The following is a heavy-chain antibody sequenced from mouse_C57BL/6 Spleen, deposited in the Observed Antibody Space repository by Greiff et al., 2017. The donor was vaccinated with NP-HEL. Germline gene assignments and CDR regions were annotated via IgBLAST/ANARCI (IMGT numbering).Heavy chain of an antibody. CDR1: GYTFTSYW. CDR2: IYPGSGST. D-gene: IGHD1-1*01. J-gene: IGHJ2*01. CDR3: ARRSSNYYGSSLDY. V-gene: IGHV1-55*01. Sequence: QVQLQQPGAELVKPGASVKMSCKASGYTFTSYWITWVKQRPGQGLEWIGDIYPGSGSTNYNEKFKSKATLTVDTSSSTAYMQLSSLTSEDSAVYYCARRSSNYYGSSLDYWGQGTTLTVSS.